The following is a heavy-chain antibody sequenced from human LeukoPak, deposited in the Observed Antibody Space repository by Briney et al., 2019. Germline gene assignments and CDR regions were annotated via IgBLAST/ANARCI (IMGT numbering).Heavy chain of an antibody. CDR1: GYTFTGYY. CDR3: AREDGYSLYYFDY. V-gene: IGHV1-2*02. D-gene: IGHD2-21*01. J-gene: IGHJ4*02. CDR2: INPNSGGT. Sequence: GASVKVSCKASGYTFTGYYMHWVRQAPGQGLEWMGWINPNSGGTNYAQKFQGRVTMTRDTSISTAYMELSRLRSDDTAVYYCAREDGYSLYYFDYWGQGTLVTVSS.